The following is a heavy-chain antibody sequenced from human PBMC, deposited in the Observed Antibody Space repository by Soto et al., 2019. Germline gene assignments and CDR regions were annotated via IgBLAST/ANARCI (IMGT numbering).Heavy chain of an antibody. J-gene: IGHJ4*02. D-gene: IGHD3-22*01. Sequence: QVQLVQSGAEVKKPGSSVKVSCKASGGTFSSYAISWVRQAPGQGLEWMGGIIPIFGTANYAQKFQGRVTITADESTSTAYIELSSLRSEDTAVYYCASAPYYYDSSGYYYSDYWGQGTLVTVSS. CDR1: GGTFSSYA. CDR2: IIPIFGTA. V-gene: IGHV1-69*01. CDR3: ASAPYYYDSSGYYYSDY.